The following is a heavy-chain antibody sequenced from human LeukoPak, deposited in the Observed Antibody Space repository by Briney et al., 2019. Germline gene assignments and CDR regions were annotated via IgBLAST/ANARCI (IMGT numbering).Heavy chain of an antibody. J-gene: IGHJ5*02. Sequence: SQTLSLTCAISGDSVSSNSAAWNWIRQSPSRGLEWLGRTYYGSKWYNDYAVSVKSRITINPDTSKNQLSLQLNSVTPEDTAVYYCARSSVVVVAATYDTYNWFDPWGQGTLVIVSS. V-gene: IGHV6-1*01. CDR2: TYYGSKWYN. D-gene: IGHD2-15*01. CDR1: GDSVSSNSAA. CDR3: ARSSVVVVAATYDTYNWFDP.